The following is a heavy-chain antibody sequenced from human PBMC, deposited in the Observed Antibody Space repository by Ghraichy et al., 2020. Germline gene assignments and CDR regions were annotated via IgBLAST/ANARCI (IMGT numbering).Heavy chain of an antibody. Sequence: TLSLTCTVSGGSISSGGYYWSWIRQHPGKGLEWIGYIYYSGSTYYNPSLKSRVTISVDTSKNQFSLKLSSVTAADTAVYYCASGHYYDSSGYSDYYYYGMDVWGQGTTVTVSS. CDR1: GGSISSGGYY. CDR2: IYYSGST. V-gene: IGHV4-31*03. CDR3: ASGHYYDSSGYSDYYYYGMDV. D-gene: IGHD3-22*01. J-gene: IGHJ6*02.